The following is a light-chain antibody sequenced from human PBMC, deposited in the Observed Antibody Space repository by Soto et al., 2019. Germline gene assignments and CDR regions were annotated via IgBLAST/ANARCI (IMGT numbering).Light chain of an antibody. Sequence: QSALTQPASVSGSPGQSITISCTGTSGDVGGYYYVSWYQQLPGKAPKLIIYDVIKRPSGVPHHFSGSKSGNTASLTISGLQAADEADYFCCSYAGSYTHVFGTGTKVTVL. CDR3: CSYAGSYTHV. CDR2: DVI. CDR1: SGDVGGYYY. J-gene: IGLJ1*01. V-gene: IGLV2-11*01.